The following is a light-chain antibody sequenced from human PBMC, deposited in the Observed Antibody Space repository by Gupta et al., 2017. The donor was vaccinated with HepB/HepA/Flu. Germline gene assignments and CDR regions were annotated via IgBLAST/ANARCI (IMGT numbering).Light chain of an antibody. CDR3: QQYNSYPT. CDR1: QSVSHW. V-gene: IGKV1-5*03. Sequence: DIQMTQSPSTLSAYVGDRVTITCRASQSVSHWLAWYQQKPGKAPKLLIYWASNLESGVPSRFSGSGSGTEFTLTSSSLQPDDFATYYCQQYNSYPTFGGGTKVEIK. J-gene: IGKJ4*01. CDR2: WAS.